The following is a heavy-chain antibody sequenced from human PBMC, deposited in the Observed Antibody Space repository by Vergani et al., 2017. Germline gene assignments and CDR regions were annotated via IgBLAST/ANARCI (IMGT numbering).Heavy chain of an antibody. CDR2: IYTSGST. D-gene: IGHD2-21*02. Sequence: QVQLQESGPGLVKPSETLSLTCTVSGGSISSYYWSWIRQPAGKGLEWIGRIYTSGSTNYNPSLKSRVTMSVDTSKNQFSLKLSSVTAADTAVYYCARSRYRAYCGGDCSPSYYFDYWGQGTLVTVSS. CDR3: ARSRYRAYCGGDCSPSYYFDY. V-gene: IGHV4-4*07. CDR1: GGSISSYY. J-gene: IGHJ4*02.